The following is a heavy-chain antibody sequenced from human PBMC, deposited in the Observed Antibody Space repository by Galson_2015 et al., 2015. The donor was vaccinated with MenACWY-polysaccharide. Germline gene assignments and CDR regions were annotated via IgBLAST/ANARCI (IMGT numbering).Heavy chain of an antibody. CDR1: GFTFTSFP. V-gene: IGHV3-23*01. CDR2: ISLDGRNT. CDR3: VKAHETSGWNRGPGY. Sequence: SLRLSCAASGFTFTSFPMSWIRQAPGKGPEWVTVISLDGRNTYYADPVKGRFTISRDNSKNTLYLQMHDLRAKDTAVYYCVKAHETSGWNRGPGYWGQGTLVTVSS. J-gene: IGHJ4*02. D-gene: IGHD1-1*01.